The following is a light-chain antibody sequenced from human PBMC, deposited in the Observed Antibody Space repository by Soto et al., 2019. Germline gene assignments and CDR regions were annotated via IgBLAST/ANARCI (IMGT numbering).Light chain of an antibody. CDR3: AAWGDSLNAVV. J-gene: IGLJ2*01. Sequence: QSVLTQPPSVSGTPGHKVSISCSGSTSNLGGNTVNWYQQLPGTAPKLLIYTNNQRPSGVPDRFSGSKSGTSASLAISGLRSEDEADFYCAAWGDSLNAVVFGGGTKVTVL. V-gene: IGLV1-44*01. CDR2: TNN. CDR1: TSNLGGNT.